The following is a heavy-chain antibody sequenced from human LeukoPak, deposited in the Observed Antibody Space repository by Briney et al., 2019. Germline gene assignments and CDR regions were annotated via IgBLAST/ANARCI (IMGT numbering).Heavy chain of an antibody. CDR1: GGSISSYY. V-gene: IGHV4-59*01. D-gene: IGHD6-19*01. CDR3: AGSIAVAGIDY. Sequence: PSETLSPTCTVSGGSISSYYWSWIRQPPGKGLEWIGYIYYSGSTNYNPSLKSRVTISVDTSKNQFSLKLSSVTAADTAVYYRAGSIAVAGIDYWGQGTLVTVSS. J-gene: IGHJ4*02. CDR2: IYYSGST.